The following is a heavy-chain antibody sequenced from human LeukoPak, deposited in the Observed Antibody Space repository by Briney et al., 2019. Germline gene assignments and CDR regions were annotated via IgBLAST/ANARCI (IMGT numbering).Heavy chain of an antibody. CDR1: GGSISSGGYY. V-gene: IGHV4-39*01. J-gene: IGHJ3*02. CDR3: ARWFRGYRDAFDI. CDR2: IYYSGST. D-gene: IGHD5-18*01. Sequence: SRTLSLTCTVSGGSISSGGYYWSWIRQHPGKGLEWIGSIYYSGSTYYNPSLKSRVTISVDTSKNQFSLKLTSVTAADTAMYYCARWFRGYRDAFDIWGQGTLVTVSS.